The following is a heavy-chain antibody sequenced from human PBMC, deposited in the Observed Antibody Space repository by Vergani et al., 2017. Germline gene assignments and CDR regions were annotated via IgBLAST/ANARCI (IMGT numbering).Heavy chain of an antibody. CDR3: ARLYWRYSSGRQYFDY. J-gene: IGHJ4*02. Sequence: EVQRVQSGAEVKKPGESLKISCQISGYSFTNYWIGWVRQMPGKGLEWMGNIQPADSDTRHSPSYQGQVTNSVDKSTSTAYLQRSSLRASDSAMYYCARLYWRYSSGRQYFDYWVQGTLVTVSS. V-gene: IGHV5-51*03. CDR2: IQPADSDT. D-gene: IGHD3-22*01. CDR1: GYSFTNYW.